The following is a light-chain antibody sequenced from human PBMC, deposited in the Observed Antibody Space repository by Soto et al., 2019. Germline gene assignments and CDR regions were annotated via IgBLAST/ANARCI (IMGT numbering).Light chain of an antibody. Sequence: EFVLAQSPGTLSLSPGERATLSCRASQTVRNNYLAWYQQKPGQAPRLLIYGASTRATDIPDRFSGSGSGTDFTLTISRLEPEDFAVYYCQQYGSSGTFGQGTKVDIK. CDR1: QTVRNNY. CDR2: GAS. CDR3: QQYGSSGT. J-gene: IGKJ1*01. V-gene: IGKV3-20*01.